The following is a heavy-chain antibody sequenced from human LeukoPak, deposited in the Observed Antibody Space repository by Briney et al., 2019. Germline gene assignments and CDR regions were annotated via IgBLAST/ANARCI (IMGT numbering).Heavy chain of an antibody. Sequence: PSETLSLTCTVSGGSISSSSNYWGWIRQPPGKGLEWIGSIYYSGSTYYNPSLKSRVTISVDTSKNQFSLKLSSVTAADTAVYYCARGKYQLLRAYYYYYMDVWGKGTTVTVSS. CDR3: ARGKYQLLRAYYYYYMDV. CDR1: GGSISSSSNY. J-gene: IGHJ6*03. CDR2: IYYSGST. V-gene: IGHV4-39*01. D-gene: IGHD2-2*01.